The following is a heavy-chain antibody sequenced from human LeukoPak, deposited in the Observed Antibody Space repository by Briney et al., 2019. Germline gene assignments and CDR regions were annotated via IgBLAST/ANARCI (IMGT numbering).Heavy chain of an antibody. D-gene: IGHD6-13*01. J-gene: IGHJ4*02. CDR2: IIPIFGTA. V-gene: IGHV1-69*13. CDR1: GGTFSSYA. Sequence: ASVKVSCRASGGTFSSYAISWVRQAPGQGLEWMGGIIPIFGTANYAQKFQGRVTITADESTSTAYMELSSLRSEDTAVYYCARGPSSSWRGGFDYWGQGTLVTVSS. CDR3: ARGPSSSWRGGFDY.